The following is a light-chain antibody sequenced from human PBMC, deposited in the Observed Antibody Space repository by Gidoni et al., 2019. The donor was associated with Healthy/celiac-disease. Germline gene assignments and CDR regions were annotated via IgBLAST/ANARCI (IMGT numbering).Light chain of an antibody. CDR1: PSVLYSSNSKNY. CDR2: WAS. Sequence: IVMTLSQDSPAVSLGARATINCNSSPSVLYSSNSKNYLAWYQQKPGQHPKMLIYWASTRESGVPDRFSGSGSGTDFTLTISSLQAEDVAVYYCQQYYSTPLFTFGHGTKVDIK. J-gene: IGKJ3*01. V-gene: IGKV4-1*01. CDR3: QQYYSTPLFT.